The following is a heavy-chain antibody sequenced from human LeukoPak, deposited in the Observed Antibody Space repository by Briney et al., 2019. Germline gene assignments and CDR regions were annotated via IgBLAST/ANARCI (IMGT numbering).Heavy chain of an antibody. CDR3: ASPSVSDYGDYAFDY. Sequence: ASVKVSCKASGYSFTNYGITWVRQAPGQGLEWMGWISAYNGNTNYAQKLQGRVTMTTDTSTSTAYMELSRLRSDDTAVYYCASPSVSDYGDYAFDYWGQGTLVTVSS. D-gene: IGHD4-17*01. CDR1: GYSFTNYG. J-gene: IGHJ4*02. V-gene: IGHV1-18*01. CDR2: ISAYNGNT.